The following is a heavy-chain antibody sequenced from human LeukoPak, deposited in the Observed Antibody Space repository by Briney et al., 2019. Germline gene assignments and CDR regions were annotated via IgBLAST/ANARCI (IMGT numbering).Heavy chain of an antibody. CDR1: GFTFSNYA. CDR2: ITSNGGST. Sequence: TGGSLRLSCTASGFTFSNYAMNWVRQAPGKGLEWVSTITSNGGSTYYADSVEGRFTISRDNSKNTLYLHMNSVRAEDTAVYYCAKGGCSASCYSTYWDQGTLVTVSS. CDR3: AKGGCSASCYSTY. J-gene: IGHJ4*02. D-gene: IGHD2-2*02. V-gene: IGHV3-23*01.